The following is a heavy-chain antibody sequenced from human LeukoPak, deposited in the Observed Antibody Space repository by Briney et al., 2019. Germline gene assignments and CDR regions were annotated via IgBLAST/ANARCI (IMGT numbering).Heavy chain of an antibody. CDR3: TRESGAFSPFGF. CDR1: GGSITTTNF. J-gene: IGHJ4*02. CDR2: VHLSGAT. D-gene: IGHD1-26*01. Sequence: RPSETLSLTCGVSGGSITTTNFWSWVRQPPGKGLEWIGEVHLSGATNYNPSLESRVSMSIDTSKNQMSLKLTSVTAADTAIYFCTRESGAFSPFGFWGQGTLVTVSS. V-gene: IGHV4-4*02.